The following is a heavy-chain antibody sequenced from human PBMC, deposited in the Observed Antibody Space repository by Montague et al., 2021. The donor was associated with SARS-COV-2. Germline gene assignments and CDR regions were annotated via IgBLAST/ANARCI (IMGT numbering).Heavy chain of an antibody. D-gene: IGHD3-10*01. Sequence: SLRLSCAASRFTFSSYSMNWVRQAPGKGLEWVSSISSSSSYIYYADSVKGRFTISRDNAKNSLYLQMNSLRAEDTAVYYCARGIRTTMVRGVTIDYWGQGTLVTVSS. CDR3: ARGIRTTMVRGVTIDY. CDR2: ISSSSSYI. CDR1: RFTFSSYS. V-gene: IGHV3-21*01. J-gene: IGHJ4*02.